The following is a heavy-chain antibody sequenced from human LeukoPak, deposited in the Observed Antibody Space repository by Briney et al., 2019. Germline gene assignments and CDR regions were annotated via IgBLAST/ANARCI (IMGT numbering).Heavy chain of an antibody. CDR3: ARRLRRGWFDP. CDR1: GYTFTGYA. CDR2: INPSGGST. Sequence: GASVKVSCKASGYTFTGYAMNWVRQAPGQGLEWMGIINPSGGSTSYAQKFQGRVTMTRDTSTSTVYMELSSLRSEDTAVYYFARRLRRGWFDPWGQGTLVTVSS. V-gene: IGHV1-46*01. J-gene: IGHJ5*02. D-gene: IGHD4-17*01.